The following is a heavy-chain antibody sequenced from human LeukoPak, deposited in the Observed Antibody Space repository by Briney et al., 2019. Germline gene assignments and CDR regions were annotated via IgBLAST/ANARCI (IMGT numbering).Heavy chain of an antibody. J-gene: IGHJ4*02. CDR2: IIPIFGTA. D-gene: IGHD5-18*01. CDR1: GYTFTSYY. Sequence: ASVKVSCKASGYTFTSYYMHWVRQAPGQGLEWMGGIIPIFGTANYAQKFQGRVTITADESTSTAYMELSSLRSEDTAVYYCAKGTRGLWLNYWGQGTLVTVSS. V-gene: IGHV1-69*13. CDR3: AKGTRGLWLNY.